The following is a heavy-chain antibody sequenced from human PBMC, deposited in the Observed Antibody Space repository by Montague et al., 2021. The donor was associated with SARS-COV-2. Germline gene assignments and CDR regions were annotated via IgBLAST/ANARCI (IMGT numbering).Heavy chain of an antibody. CDR3: ARLRGDYGGTYDTFDI. D-gene: IGHD4-23*01. J-gene: IGHJ3*02. CDR2: IYHSGGT. Sequence: SETLSLTCSVSGYSISSGYYWGWIRQPPGKGLEWIGNIYHSGGTYYNPSLKSRVTISVDTSKNQFSLKLSSVTAADTAAYYCARLRGDYGGTYDTFDIWGQGTMVTVSS. V-gene: IGHV4-38-2*01. CDR1: GYSISSGYY.